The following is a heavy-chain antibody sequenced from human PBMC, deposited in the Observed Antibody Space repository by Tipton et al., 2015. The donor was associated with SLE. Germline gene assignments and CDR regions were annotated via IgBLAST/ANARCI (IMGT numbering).Heavy chain of an antibody. CDR1: GGSISGHY. CDR3: ARGAKERITLVRVRPYYFDY. D-gene: IGHD3-10*01. Sequence: TLSLTCTVSGGSISGHYWSWIRQPPGRGLEWIGYLYYTGITDYNPSLKSRVTISVDTSKNQFSLGLTSVTAADTAVYYCARGAKERITLVRVRPYYFDYWGQGSLVTVSS. V-gene: IGHV4-59*11. J-gene: IGHJ4*01. CDR2: LYYTGIT.